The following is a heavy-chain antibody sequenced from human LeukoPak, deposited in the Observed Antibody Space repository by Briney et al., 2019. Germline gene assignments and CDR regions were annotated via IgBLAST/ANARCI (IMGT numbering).Heavy chain of an antibody. V-gene: IGHV4-34*01. J-gene: IGHJ5*02. CDR3: ARGSYDFWSGYSGWFDP. CDR2: INHSGST. D-gene: IGHD3-3*01. CDR1: GGSFSGYY. Sequence: PSETLSLTCAVYGGSFSGYYWSWIRQPPGKGLEWIGEINHSGSTNYNPSLKSRVTISVDTSKNQFSLKLCSVTAADTAVCYCARGSYDFWSGYSGWFDPWGQGTLVTVSS.